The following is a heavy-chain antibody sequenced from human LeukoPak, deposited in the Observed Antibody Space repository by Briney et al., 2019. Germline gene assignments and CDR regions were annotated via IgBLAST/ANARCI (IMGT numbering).Heavy chain of an antibody. CDR2: IYSGGST. D-gene: IGHD1-1*01. V-gene: IGHV3-66*01. J-gene: IGHJ4*02. CDR1: GFTVSSNY. Sequence: GGSLRLSCAASGFTVSSNYMSWVRQAPGKGLEWVSVIYSGGSTYYADSVKGRFTISRDNSKNTLYLQMNSLRAEDTAVYYCARGSVWEHFFDYWGQGTLVTVSS. CDR3: ARGSVWEHFFDY.